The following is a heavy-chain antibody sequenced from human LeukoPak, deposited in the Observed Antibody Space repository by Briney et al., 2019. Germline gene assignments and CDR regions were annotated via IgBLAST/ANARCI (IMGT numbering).Heavy chain of an antibody. J-gene: IGHJ5*02. CDR2: INPSGTT. D-gene: IGHD6-6*01. CDR1: GGSFSGYY. Sequence: TSETLSLTCAVYGGSFSGYYWSWIRQPPGKGLEWIGEINPSGTTNYNPSLKSRVTISVDTSKNQFSLKLTSVTAADTAVYYCARSSSMRQLVGRWFDPWGQGTLVTLSS. CDR3: ARSSSMRQLVGRWFDP. V-gene: IGHV4-34*01.